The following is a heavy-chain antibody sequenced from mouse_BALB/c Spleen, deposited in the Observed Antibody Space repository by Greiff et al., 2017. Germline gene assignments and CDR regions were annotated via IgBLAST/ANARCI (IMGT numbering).Heavy chain of an antibody. D-gene: IGHD1-1*01. J-gene: IGHJ2*01. Sequence: QVQLQQSGPELVKPGASVKMSCKASGYTFTDYVISWVKQRTGQGLEWIGEIYPGSGSTYYNEKFKGKATLTADKSSNTAYMQLSSLTSEDSAVYFCARLGLLSYWGQGTTLTVSS. V-gene: IGHV1-81*01. CDR3: ARLGLLSY. CDR2: IYPGSGST. CDR1: GYTFTDYV.